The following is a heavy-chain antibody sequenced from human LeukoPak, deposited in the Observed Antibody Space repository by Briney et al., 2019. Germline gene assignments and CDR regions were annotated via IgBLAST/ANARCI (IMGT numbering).Heavy chain of an antibody. J-gene: IGHJ4*02. V-gene: IGHV3-74*01. CDR2: IRSDGSIT. D-gene: IGHD1-26*01. CDR1: GFTFSSYG. Sequence: PGRSLRLSCAASGFTFSSYGMHWVRQAPGKGLAWVSVIRSDGSITTYADSVKGRFTISRDTAKNTLYLQMNSLRAEDTAVYYCARDGRSGNFDKWGQGTLVSVSS. CDR3: ARDGRSGNFDK.